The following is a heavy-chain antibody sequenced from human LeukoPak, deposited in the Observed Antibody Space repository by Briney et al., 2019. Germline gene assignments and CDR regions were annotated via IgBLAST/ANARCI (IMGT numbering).Heavy chain of an antibody. CDR3: ARDPNGDHVGASEF. CDR2: ISAGGGT. Sequence: PGGSLRLSCAASGFTFSNFALIWVRQAPVKGLEWVSSISAGGGTQYADAVRGRFTISRDNSKNTLYLHMNSLRAEDTAVYFCARDPNGDHVGASEFWGHGTMVTVSS. J-gene: IGHJ3*01. V-gene: IGHV3-23*01. CDR1: GFTFSNFA. D-gene: IGHD4-17*01.